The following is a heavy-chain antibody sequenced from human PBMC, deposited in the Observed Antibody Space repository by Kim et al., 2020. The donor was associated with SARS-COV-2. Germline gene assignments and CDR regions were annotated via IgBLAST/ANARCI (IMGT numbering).Heavy chain of an antibody. V-gene: IGHV1-3*01. J-gene: IGHJ6*02. D-gene: IGHD3-3*01. Sequence: QGRVTITRDTSASTAYMELSSLRSEDTAVYYCARDGGNYKFWSGSRGMDVWGQGTTVTVSS. CDR3: ARDGGNYKFWSGSRGMDV.